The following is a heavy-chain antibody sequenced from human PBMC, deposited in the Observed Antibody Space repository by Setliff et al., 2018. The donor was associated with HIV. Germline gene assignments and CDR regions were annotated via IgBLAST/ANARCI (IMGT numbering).Heavy chain of an antibody. CDR2: MNPSGGST. V-gene: IGHV1-46*01. J-gene: IGHJ4*02. CDR3: ARDQGTYCSGGSCYFHYYFDS. CDR1: GYIFSSYN. D-gene: IGHD2-15*01. Sequence: RASVKVSCKASGYIFSSYNMHWVRQAPGQGLEWMGMMNPSGGSTSYAQKFQGRVSVTRDTSTSTVYLELSSLKSEDTALYYCARDQGTYCSGGSCYFHYYFDSWGQGTLVTVSS.